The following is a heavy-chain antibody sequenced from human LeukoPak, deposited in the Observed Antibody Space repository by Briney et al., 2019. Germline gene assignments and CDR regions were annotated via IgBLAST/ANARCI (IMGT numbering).Heavy chain of an antibody. J-gene: IGHJ4*02. Sequence: GGSLRLSCAASGFTFSSYAMSWVRQAPGKGLAWVSTISGGSGSTYCADSVKGRFTISRDNSKNTLYLQMNSLRADDTAMYYCARGRQCDYWGQGTLVTVSS. CDR1: GFTFSSYA. D-gene: IGHD4-11*01. CDR3: ARGRQCDY. CDR2: ISGGSGST. V-gene: IGHV3-23*01.